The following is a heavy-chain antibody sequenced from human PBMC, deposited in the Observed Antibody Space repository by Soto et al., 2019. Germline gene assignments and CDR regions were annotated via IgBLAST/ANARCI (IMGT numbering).Heavy chain of an antibody. CDR1: GYSFSRYW. CDR2: IYPGDSDT. Sequence: GESLKISCKGSGYSFSRYWIAWVRQTPGKGLEWMGLIYPGDSDTRYSPSFQGQVTISADKSITTAYLQWSSLKASDTAIYYCARDTFSGDSSGPHYWGQGTLVTVSS. J-gene: IGHJ4*02. V-gene: IGHV5-51*01. D-gene: IGHD3-22*01. CDR3: ARDTFSGDSSGPHY.